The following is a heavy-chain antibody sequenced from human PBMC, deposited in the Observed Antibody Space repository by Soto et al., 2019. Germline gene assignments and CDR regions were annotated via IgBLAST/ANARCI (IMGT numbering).Heavy chain of an antibody. CDR2: IDPSDSYT. CDR3: ARLQAAAGDNDLTFDY. D-gene: IGHD6-13*01. J-gene: IGHJ4*02. CDR1: ESTFSNYW. V-gene: IGHV5-10-1*01. Sequence: PGESLKISCKGSESTFSNYWIGWARQMPGKGLEWMGRIDPSDSYTNYSPSFQGHVTISADKSISTAYLQWSSLKASDTAMYFCARLQAAAGDNDLTFDYWGQGTLVTAPQ.